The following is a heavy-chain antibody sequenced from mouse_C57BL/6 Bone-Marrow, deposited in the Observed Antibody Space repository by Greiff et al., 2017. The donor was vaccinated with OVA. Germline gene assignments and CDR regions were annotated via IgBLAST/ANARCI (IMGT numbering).Heavy chain of an antibody. CDR2: IDPENGDT. D-gene: IGHD1-1*02. CDR1: GFNIKDDY. CDR3: TTSLWDY. J-gene: IGHJ2*01. Sequence: VQLKQSGAELVRPGASVKLSCTASGFNIKDDYMHWVKQRPEQGLEWIGWIDPENGDTEYASKFQGKATITADTSSNTAYLQLSSLTSEDTAVYYCTTSLWDYWGQGTTLTVSS. V-gene: IGHV14-4*01.